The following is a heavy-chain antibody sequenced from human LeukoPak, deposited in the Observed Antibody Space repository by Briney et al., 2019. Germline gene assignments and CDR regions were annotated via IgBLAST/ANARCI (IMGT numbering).Heavy chain of an antibody. J-gene: IGHJ4*02. CDR3: ARSTGYYYDSSGFGY. D-gene: IGHD3-22*01. V-gene: IGHV3-73*01. CDR2: IRSKANSYAT. Sequence: GGSLRLSCAASGFTSSGSAMHWVRQASGKGLEWVGRIRSKANSYATAYAASVKGRFTISRDDSKNTAYLQMNSLKTEDTAVYYCARSTGYYYDSSGFGYWGQGTLVTVSS. CDR1: GFTSSGSA.